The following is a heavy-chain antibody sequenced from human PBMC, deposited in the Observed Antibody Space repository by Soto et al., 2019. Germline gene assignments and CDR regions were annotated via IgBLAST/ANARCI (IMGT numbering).Heavy chain of an antibody. CDR2: IVTQFGTT. CDR3: ARASGRSWYNWFDP. Sequence: QVQLVQSGAEVKKPGSSVKVSCKASGGNFTTYGISWVRQAPGQGLELMGGIVTQFGTTNFAHKFRGRVTITADESTSTVYMDLTNLRSEDTAVYYCARASGRSWYNWFDPWGQGTRVTVST. J-gene: IGHJ5*02. D-gene: IGHD6-6*01. V-gene: IGHV1-69*01. CDR1: GGNFTTYG.